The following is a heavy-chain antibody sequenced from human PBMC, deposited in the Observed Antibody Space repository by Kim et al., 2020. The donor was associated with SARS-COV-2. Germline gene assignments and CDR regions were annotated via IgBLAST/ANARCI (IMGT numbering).Heavy chain of an antibody. V-gene: IGHV1-3*01. D-gene: IGHD2-15*01. J-gene: IGHJ4*02. Sequence: ASVKVSCKASGYTFTSYAMHWVRQAPGQRLEWMGWINAGNGNTKYSQKFQGRVTITRDTSASTAYMELSSLRSEDTAVYYCARAGPRQEGYCSGGSCYLDYWGQGTLVTVSS. CDR3: ARAGPRQEGYCSGGSCYLDY. CDR2: INAGNGNT. CDR1: GYTFTSYA.